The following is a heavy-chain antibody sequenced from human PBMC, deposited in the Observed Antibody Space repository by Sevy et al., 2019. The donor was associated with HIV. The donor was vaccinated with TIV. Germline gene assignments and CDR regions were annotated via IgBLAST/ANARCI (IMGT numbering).Heavy chain of an antibody. CDR2: IKKDGSVK. J-gene: IGHJ4*02. CDR3: TRLRGAQSEFDY. Sequence: GGSLRLSCAASGFTFSSYWMSWVRQAPGKGLEWVADIKKDGSVKLYADAVKGRFTISRDNAEKSVDLQRKSLRAEYTAVYFWTRLRGAQSEFDYWGQGTRVTVSS. CDR1: GFTFSSYW. V-gene: IGHV3-7*01.